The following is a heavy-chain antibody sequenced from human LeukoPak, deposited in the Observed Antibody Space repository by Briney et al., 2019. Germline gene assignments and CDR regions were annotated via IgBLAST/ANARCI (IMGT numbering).Heavy chain of an antibody. Sequence: GGSLRLSCAASGFTFSSYEMNSLRQAPGKGLEWVSYLSSSGSTLYYADSVKGRFTISRDNAKHSLYLQMNSLRAEYTAVYYCARVDAPVSAWDYWGQGTLVTVSS. V-gene: IGHV3-48*03. J-gene: IGHJ4*02. D-gene: IGHD3-16*01. CDR1: GFTFSSYE. CDR3: ARVDAPVSAWDY. CDR2: LSSSGSTL.